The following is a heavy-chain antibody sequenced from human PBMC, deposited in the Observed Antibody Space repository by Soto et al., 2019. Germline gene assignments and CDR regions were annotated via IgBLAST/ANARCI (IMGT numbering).Heavy chain of an antibody. CDR1: GFTFSSYA. D-gene: IGHD4-17*01. CDR2: ISYDGSNK. CDR3: ARVHQRYGDYGYGAFDT. Sequence: QVQLVESGGGVVQPGRSLRLSYAASGFTFSSYAMHWVRQAPGKGLEWVAVISYDGSNKYYADSVKGRFTISRDNSKNTLYLQMNSLRAEDTAVYYCARVHQRYGDYGYGAFDTWGQGTMVTVSS. V-gene: IGHV3-30-3*01. J-gene: IGHJ3*02.